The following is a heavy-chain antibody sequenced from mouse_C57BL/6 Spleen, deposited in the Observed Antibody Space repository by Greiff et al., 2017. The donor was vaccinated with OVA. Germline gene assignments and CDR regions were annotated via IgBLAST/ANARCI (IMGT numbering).Heavy chain of an antibody. CDR1: GYTFTSYW. D-gene: IGHD1-1*01. V-gene: IGHV1-52*01. J-gene: IGHJ4*01. CDR3: ARRATVVGGYAMDY. CDR2: IDPSDSET. Sequence: QVQLQQSGAELVRPGSSVKLSCKASGYTFTSYWMHWVKQRPIQGLEWIGNIDPSDSETHYNQKFKDKATLTVDKSSSTAYMQLSSLTSEDSAVYYGARRATVVGGYAMDYWGQGTSVTVSS.